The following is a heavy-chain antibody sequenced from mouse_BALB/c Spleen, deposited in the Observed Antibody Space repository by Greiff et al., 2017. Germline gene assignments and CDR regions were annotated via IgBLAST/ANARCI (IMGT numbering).Heavy chain of an antibody. J-gene: IGHJ3*01. Sequence: EVHLVESGGGLVQPGGSLKLSCAASGFTFSSYGMSWVRQTPDKRLELVATINSNGGSTYYPDSVKGRFTISRDNAKNTLYLQMSSLKSEDTARYYCARVGVIYYGNYVFAYWGQGTLVTVSA. CDR2: INSNGGST. V-gene: IGHV5-6-3*01. CDR3: ARVGVIYYGNYVFAY. D-gene: IGHD2-1*01. CDR1: GFTFSSYG.